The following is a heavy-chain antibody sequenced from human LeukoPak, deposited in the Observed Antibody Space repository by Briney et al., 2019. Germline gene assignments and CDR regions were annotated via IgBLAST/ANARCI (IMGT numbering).Heavy chain of an antibody. CDR2: INHSGST. D-gene: IGHD3-3*01. CDR3: ARGNDFWSGYSGTYGMDV. Sequence: PSETLSLTCTVSGGSISSYYWSWIRQPPGKGLEWIGEINHSGSTNYNPSLKSRVTISVDTSKNQFSLKLSSVTAADTAVYYCARGNDFWSGYSGTYGMDVWGQGTTVTVSS. CDR1: GGSISSYY. J-gene: IGHJ6*02. V-gene: IGHV4-34*01.